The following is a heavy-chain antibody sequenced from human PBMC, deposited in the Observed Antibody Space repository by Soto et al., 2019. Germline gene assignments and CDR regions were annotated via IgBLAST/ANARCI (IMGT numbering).Heavy chain of an antibody. Sequence: SETLSLTCTVSGGSIGTYYWSWIRQPPGKGLEWIGYIYYRGNTDYNPSLQSRVNLSVDTSANQVFLTLTSFTAADTGMYYCATCTGDCYFDYWGQGTQVTVSS. V-gene: IGHV4-59*12. CDR2: IYYRGNT. D-gene: IGHD2-8*02. CDR3: ATCTGDCYFDY. CDR1: GGSIGTYY. J-gene: IGHJ4*02.